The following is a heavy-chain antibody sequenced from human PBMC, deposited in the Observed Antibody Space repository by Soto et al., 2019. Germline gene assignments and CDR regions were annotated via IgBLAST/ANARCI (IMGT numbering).Heavy chain of an antibody. CDR2: ISAYNGNT. J-gene: IGHJ6*02. CDR1: GYTFTSYG. CDR3: ARDRYNWNYEGYYYGMDV. V-gene: IGHV1-18*01. D-gene: IGHD1-7*01. Sequence: QVQLVQSGAEVKKPGASVKVSCKASGYTFTSYGISWVRQAPGQGLEWMGWISAYNGNTNYAQKFQGRVTITRDTSANTAYMELSRLRSEDTAVYYCARDRYNWNYEGYYYGMDVWGQGTTVTVSS.